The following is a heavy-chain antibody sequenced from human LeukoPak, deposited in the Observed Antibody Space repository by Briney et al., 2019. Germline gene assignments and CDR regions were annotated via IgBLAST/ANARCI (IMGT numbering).Heavy chain of an antibody. V-gene: IGHV3-74*01. CDR2: INSDGGRT. Sequence: GGSLRLSCAASGFTFSSYWMHWVRQAPGKGLVWVSRINSDGGRTNYADSVKGRFTIPRDNARNTLYLQMNSLRAEDTALYYCARLMTTVTTDAFDIWGQGTMVTVSS. D-gene: IGHD4-17*01. J-gene: IGHJ3*02. CDR1: GFTFSSYW. CDR3: ARLMTTVTTDAFDI.